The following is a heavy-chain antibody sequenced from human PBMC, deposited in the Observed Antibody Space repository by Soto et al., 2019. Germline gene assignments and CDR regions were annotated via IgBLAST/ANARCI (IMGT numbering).Heavy chain of an antibody. D-gene: IGHD7-27*01. CDR3: ASNLRTGDPQCFDY. V-gene: IGHV3-7*01. CDR1: GFTFSSYW. Sequence: GGSLRLSCAASGFTFSSYWMSWVRQAPGKGLEWVANIKQDGSEKYYVDSVKGRFTISRDNAKNSLYLQMNSLRAEDTAVYYCASNLRTGDPQCFDYWGQGTLVTVSS. J-gene: IGHJ4*02. CDR2: IKQDGSEK.